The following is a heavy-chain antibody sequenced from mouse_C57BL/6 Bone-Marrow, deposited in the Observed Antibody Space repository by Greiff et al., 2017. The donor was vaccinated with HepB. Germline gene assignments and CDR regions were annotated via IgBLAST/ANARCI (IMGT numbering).Heavy chain of an antibody. J-gene: IGHJ4*01. CDR1: GYTFTSYT. CDR2: INPSSGYT. Sequence: VQLQQSGAELARPGASVKMSCKASGYTFTSYTMHWVKQRPGQGVEWIGYINPSSGYTKYNQKFKDKATLTADKSSSTAYMQLSSLTSEDSAVYYCARGRYSAMDYWGQGTSVTVSS. D-gene: IGHD1-1*01. CDR3: ARGRYSAMDY. V-gene: IGHV1-4*01.